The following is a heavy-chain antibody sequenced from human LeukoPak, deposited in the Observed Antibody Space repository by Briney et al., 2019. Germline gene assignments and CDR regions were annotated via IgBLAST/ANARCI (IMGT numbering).Heavy chain of an antibody. D-gene: IGHD2/OR15-2a*01. Sequence: SETLSLTCTVSGGSISSYYWSWIRQPPGKGLEWIGEINHSGSTNYNPSLKSRVTISVDTSKNQFSLKLSSVTAADTAVYYCARSKHPSPLLYWGQGTLVTVSS. V-gene: IGHV4-34*01. J-gene: IGHJ4*02. CDR2: INHSGST. CDR3: ARSKHPSPLLY. CDR1: GGSISSYY.